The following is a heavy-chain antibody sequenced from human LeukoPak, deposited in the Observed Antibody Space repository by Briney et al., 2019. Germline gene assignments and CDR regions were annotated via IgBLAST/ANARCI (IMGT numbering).Heavy chain of an antibody. Sequence: ASEKVSCKASGYTFTGYYIHWVRQAPGHGLEWMGIFNPSATSTNYAPMFQGRVTLSSDTSTSTVYMELTSLRSNDTAVYFCAREAAGRITIFGVVSDAFDIWGQGTMVTVSA. CDR3: AREAAGRITIFGVVSDAFDI. CDR1: GYTFTGYY. V-gene: IGHV1-46*01. CDR2: FNPSATST. J-gene: IGHJ3*02. D-gene: IGHD3-3*01.